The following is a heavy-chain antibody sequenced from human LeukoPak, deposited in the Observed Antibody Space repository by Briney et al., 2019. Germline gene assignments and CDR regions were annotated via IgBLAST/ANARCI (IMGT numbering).Heavy chain of an antibody. Sequence: GGSLRLSCAAFGFTFSSYSMTWVRQAPGKGLEWVSSVSRSSSNIYYADSVKGRFTISRDNAKNSLYLQMNSLRAEDTAVYYCARDRLGYFAQTSIDYWGQGTLVTVSS. CDR2: VSRSSSNI. J-gene: IGHJ4*02. V-gene: IGHV3-21*01. D-gene: IGHD3-9*01. CDR1: GFTFSSYS. CDR3: ARDRLGYFAQTSIDY.